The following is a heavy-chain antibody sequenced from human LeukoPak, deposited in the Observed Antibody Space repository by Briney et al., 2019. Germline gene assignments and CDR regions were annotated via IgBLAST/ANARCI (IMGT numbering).Heavy chain of an antibody. CDR1: GLTLSSYA. D-gene: IGHD6-13*01. CDR3: AREGGAAAGTRLYWYFDL. V-gene: IGHV3-64*01. J-gene: IGHJ2*01. Sequence: GGSLRLSCAASGLTLSSYAMYWVRQAPGKGLEYVSAISSNGGGTYYANSVKGRFTISRDNSKNTLYLQMGSLTAEDMAVYYCAREGGAAAGTRLYWYFDLWGRGTLVTVSS. CDR2: ISSNGGGT.